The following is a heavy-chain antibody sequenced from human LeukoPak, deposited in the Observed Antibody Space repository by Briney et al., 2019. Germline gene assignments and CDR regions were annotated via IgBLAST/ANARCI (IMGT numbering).Heavy chain of an antibody. CDR1: GGTFSSYA. D-gene: IGHD2-15*01. J-gene: IGHJ5*02. V-gene: IGHV1-69*01. Sequence: SVKVSCKASGGTFSSYAISWVRPAPGQGLEWMGGIIPIFGTANYAQKFQGRVTITADESTSTAYMDLSSLRSEDTAVYYCARAGYCSGGSCYPTGASDRWFDPWGQGTLVTVSS. CDR2: IIPIFGTA. CDR3: ARAGYCSGGSCYPTGASDRWFDP.